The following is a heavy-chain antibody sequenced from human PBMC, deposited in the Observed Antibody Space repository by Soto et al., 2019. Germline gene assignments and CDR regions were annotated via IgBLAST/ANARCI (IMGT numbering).Heavy chain of an antibody. J-gene: IGHJ4*02. CDR3: AKVGRQWLVKSYCNY. Sequence: PVGSLRLSCAASGFNFSDYAMHWVRQAPGKGLEWVAVVSHDGRNTHYADSVKGRFTISRDSSKNTVSLEMTSLRAEDTAVYYCAKVGRQWLVKSYCNYWSRGALVTVSS. D-gene: IGHD6-19*01. CDR2: VSHDGRNT. CDR1: GFNFSDYA. V-gene: IGHV3-30*18.